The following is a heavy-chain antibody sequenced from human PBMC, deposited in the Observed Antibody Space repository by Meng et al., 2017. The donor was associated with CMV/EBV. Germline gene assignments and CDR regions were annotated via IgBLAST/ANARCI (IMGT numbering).Heavy chain of an antibody. CDR2: ISYDGSNK. J-gene: IGHJ6*02. CDR3: ARDGYSSSWYGPGYYYYSYGMDV. Sequence: GESRKISCAASGFTFSSYAMHWVRQAPGKGLEWVAVISYDGSNKYYADSVKGRFTISRDNSKNTLYLQMNSLRAEDTAVYYCARDGYSSSWYGPGYYYYSYGMDVWGQGPTVTVSS. V-gene: IGHV3-30-3*01. CDR1: GFTFSSYA. D-gene: IGHD6-13*01.